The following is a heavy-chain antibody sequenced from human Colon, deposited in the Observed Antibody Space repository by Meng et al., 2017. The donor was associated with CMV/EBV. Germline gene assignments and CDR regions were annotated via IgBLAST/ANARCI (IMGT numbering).Heavy chain of an antibody. Sequence: ASVKVSCKTSGYAFTDYYLHWVRQAPGQGLEWMGWVNPNTGDTNYVQKFQGRVTLTRDTSISTAFMELTRLQSDDTAVYYCARAVIKDVWGQGTTVTVS. CDR2: VNPNTGDT. D-gene: IGHD2-21*01. CDR1: GYAFTDYY. CDR3: ARAVIKDV. V-gene: IGHV1-2*02. J-gene: IGHJ6*02.